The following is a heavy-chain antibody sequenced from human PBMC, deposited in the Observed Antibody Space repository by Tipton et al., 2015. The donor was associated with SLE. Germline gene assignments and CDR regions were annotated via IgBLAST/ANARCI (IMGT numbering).Heavy chain of an antibody. Sequence: QSGPEVKKPGASVKVSCKASGYIFTNYYMHWVRQAPGQGLEWMGWISAYNGNTNYAQKFQGRVTMSTDTSTGTAYMDLRSLRSDDTAVYYCARDGIRGRFPYWGQGTLVTVSS. CDR1: GYIFTNYY. CDR2: ISAYNGNT. J-gene: IGHJ4*02. V-gene: IGHV1-18*04. D-gene: IGHD3-10*01. CDR3: ARDGIRGRFPY.